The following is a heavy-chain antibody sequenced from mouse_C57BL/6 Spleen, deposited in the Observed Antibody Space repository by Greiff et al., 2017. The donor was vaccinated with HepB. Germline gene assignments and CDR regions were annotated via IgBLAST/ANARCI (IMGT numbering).Heavy chain of an antibody. V-gene: IGHV1-74*01. CDR1: GYTFTSYW. J-gene: IGHJ2*01. CDR2: IHPSDSDT. Sequence: QVQLQQPGAELVKPGASVKVSCKASGYTFTSYWMHWVKQRPGQGLEWIGRIHPSDSDTNYNQKFKGKATLTVDKSSSTAYMQFRSLTSEDSAVYCCAIKLFDYWGQGTTLTVSS. D-gene: IGHD4-1*01. CDR3: AIKLFDY.